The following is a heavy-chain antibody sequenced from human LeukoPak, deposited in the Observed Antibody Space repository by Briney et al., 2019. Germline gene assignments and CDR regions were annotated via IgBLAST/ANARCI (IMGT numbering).Heavy chain of an antibody. Sequence: GGSLRLSCAASGFTFSSYAMSWVRQAPGKGLEWVSGISGSGGSTYYADSVKGRFTISRDNSKNTLYLQMNSLRAEDTAVYYCAKEGVGMATSFIAPKTFDYSGQGNLVTVSS. V-gene: IGHV3-23*01. CDR2: ISGSGGST. J-gene: IGHJ4*02. CDR1: GFTFSSYA. CDR3: AKEGVGMATSFIAPKTFDY. D-gene: IGHD5-24*01.